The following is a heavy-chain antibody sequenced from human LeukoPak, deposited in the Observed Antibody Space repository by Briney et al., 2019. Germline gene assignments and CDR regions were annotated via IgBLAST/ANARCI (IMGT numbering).Heavy chain of an antibody. CDR2: IYYSGST. CDR3: ARGDSSGDYFDY. D-gene: IGHD3-22*01. V-gene: IGHV4-39*07. Sequence: SETLSLTCTVSGGSFSSSSYYWGWISQPPGKGLEWIGSIYYSGSTYYNPSLKSRVTISVDTSKNQFSLKLSSVTAADTAVYYCARGDSSGDYFDYWGQGTLVTVSS. J-gene: IGHJ4*02. CDR1: GGSFSSSSYY.